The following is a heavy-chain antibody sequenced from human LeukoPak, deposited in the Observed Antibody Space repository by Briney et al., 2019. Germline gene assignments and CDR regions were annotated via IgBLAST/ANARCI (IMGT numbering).Heavy chain of an antibody. D-gene: IGHD3-16*01. CDR3: ARGPVTLSDAFDI. Sequence: ASVKVSCKAFGYTFTSYGISWVRQAPGQGLEWMGWISIYNGNTNYAQKLQGRVAMTTDTSTSTAYMELRSLRSDDTAVYYCARGPVTLSDAFDIWGQGTMVTASS. CDR1: GYTFTSYG. J-gene: IGHJ3*02. V-gene: IGHV1-18*01. CDR2: ISIYNGNT.